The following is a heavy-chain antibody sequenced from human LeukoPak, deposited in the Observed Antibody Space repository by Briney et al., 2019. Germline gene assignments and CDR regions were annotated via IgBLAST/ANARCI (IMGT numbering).Heavy chain of an antibody. CDR2: IYSSGST. V-gene: IGHV3-66*01. D-gene: IGHD3-16*01. J-gene: IGHJ4*02. Sequence: GGSLRLSCAASAFTFSSYSMNWVRQAPGKGLEWVSFIYSSGSTYYADSVRGRFTISRDNSNNTLYLQMNSLRVEDTAVYYCARGRFGLSLDYWGQGTLVTVSS. CDR1: AFTFSSYS. CDR3: ARGRFGLSLDY.